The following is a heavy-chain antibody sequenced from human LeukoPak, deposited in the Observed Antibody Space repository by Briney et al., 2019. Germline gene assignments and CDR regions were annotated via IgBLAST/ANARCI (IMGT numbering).Heavy chain of an antibody. CDR2: ISSSSSYI. Sequence: GGSLRLSCAASGFTFSSYSMNWVRQAPGKGLEWVSSISSSSSYIYYADSVKGRFTISRDNAKNSLYLQMNSLRAEDTAVYYCAREYSSSWTYYYYYMDVWGKGTTVTISS. CDR3: AREYSSSWTYYYYYMDV. V-gene: IGHV3-21*01. J-gene: IGHJ6*03. CDR1: GFTFSSYS. D-gene: IGHD6-13*01.